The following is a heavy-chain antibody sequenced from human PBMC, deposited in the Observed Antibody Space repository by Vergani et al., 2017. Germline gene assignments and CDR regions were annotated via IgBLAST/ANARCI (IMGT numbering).Heavy chain of an antibody. V-gene: IGHV3-23*01. Sequence: EVQMLESGGGLVQPGGSLRLSCAASGFTFSSYAMSWVRQAPGKGLEWVSAISGSGGSIYDADSVKGRFTISRDNSKHTLYLQMNSLRAEDTAVYYCAKAFTMVRGAPWNYYGMDVWGQGTTVTVSS. CDR2: ISGSGGSI. CDR3: AKAFTMVRGAPWNYYGMDV. J-gene: IGHJ6*02. D-gene: IGHD3-10*01. CDR1: GFTFSSYA.